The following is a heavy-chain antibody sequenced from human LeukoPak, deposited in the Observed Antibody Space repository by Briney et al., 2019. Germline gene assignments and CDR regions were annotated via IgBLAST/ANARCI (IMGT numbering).Heavy chain of an antibody. D-gene: IGHD4-17*01. CDR1: GGTFSSYA. V-gene: IGHV1-69*05. CDR3: ASLSQGDYALDY. Sequence: SVKVSCKASGGTFSSYAISWVRQAPGQGLEWMGRIIPIFGTANYAQKFQGRVTITTDESTSTAYMELSSLRSEDTAVYYCASLSQGDYALDYWGQGTLGTVSS. CDR2: IIPIFGTA. J-gene: IGHJ4*02.